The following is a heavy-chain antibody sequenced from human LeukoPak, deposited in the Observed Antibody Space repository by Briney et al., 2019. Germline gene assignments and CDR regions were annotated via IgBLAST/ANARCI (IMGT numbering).Heavy chain of an antibody. D-gene: IGHD4-11*01. Sequence: SETLSLTCTVSGGSVSSSSYYWDWVRQPPGKGLEWVGSIYYSGSTYYNPSLKSRVTISVDTSKNQFSLKLSSVTAADTAVYYCASPGRTTTSRYYFDYWGQGTLVTVSS. CDR2: IYYSGST. J-gene: IGHJ4*02. CDR1: GGSVSSSSYY. CDR3: ASPGRTTTSRYYFDY. V-gene: IGHV4-39*01.